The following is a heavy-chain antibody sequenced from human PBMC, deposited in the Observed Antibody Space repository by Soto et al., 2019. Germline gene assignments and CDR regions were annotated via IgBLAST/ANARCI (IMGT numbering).Heavy chain of an antibody. CDR1: GGSISSSSYY. CDR2: IYYSGST. Sequence: QLQLQESGPGLVKPSETLSLTCTVSGGSISSSSYYWGWIRQPPGKGLEWIGSIYYSGSTYYNPSLKSRVTRSVDTSKNQFSLKLSSVTAADTAVYYCARLYYGSGSYDYWGQGTLVTVSS. D-gene: IGHD3-10*01. J-gene: IGHJ4*02. V-gene: IGHV4-39*01. CDR3: ARLYYGSGSYDY.